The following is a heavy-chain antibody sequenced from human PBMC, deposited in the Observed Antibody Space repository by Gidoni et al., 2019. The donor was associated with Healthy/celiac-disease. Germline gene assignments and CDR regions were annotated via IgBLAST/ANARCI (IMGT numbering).Heavy chain of an antibody. D-gene: IGHD6-6*01. CDR2: IGTAGDT. V-gene: IGHV3-13*01. J-gene: IGHJ6*02. CDR3: ARMKYSRYYYYGMDV. CDR1: GFTFSSYD. Sequence: EVQLVESGGGLVQPGGSLRLSCAASGFTFSSYDLHWVRQATGKGLEWVSAIGTAGDTYYPGSVKGRFTISRENAKNSLYLQMNSLRAGDTAVYYCARMKYSRYYYYGMDVWGQGTTVTVSS.